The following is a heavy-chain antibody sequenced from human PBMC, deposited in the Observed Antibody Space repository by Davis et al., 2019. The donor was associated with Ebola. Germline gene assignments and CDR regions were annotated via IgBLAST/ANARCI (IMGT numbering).Heavy chain of an antibody. V-gene: IGHV3-48*02. CDR2: ISHLSTTI. Sequence: GESLKISCSGSGFTFSSNHMNWVRQAPGKGLEWVSYISHLSTTIYYADSVRGRFTISRDNAESSLYLQMNSLRDDDTAVYYCARRIILSSRGGVDVWGQGTTVTVSS. D-gene: IGHD2-2*01. CDR1: GFTFSSNH. J-gene: IGHJ6*02. CDR3: ARRIILSSRGGVDV.